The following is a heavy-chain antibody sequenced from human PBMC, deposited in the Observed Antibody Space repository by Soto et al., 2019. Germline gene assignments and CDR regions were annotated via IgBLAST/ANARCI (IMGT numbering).Heavy chain of an antibody. CDR2: IDPSDSYT. J-gene: IGHJ5*02. CDR1: GYSFTSYW. V-gene: IGHV5-10-1*01. Sequence: GESLKISCKGSGYSFTSYWISWVRQMPGKGLEWMGRIDPSDSYTNYSPSFQGHVTISADKSISTAYLQWSSLKASDTAMYYCARQACSSTSCYRTGWFDPWGHGTPVTVSS. D-gene: IGHD2-2*02. CDR3: ARQACSSTSCYRTGWFDP.